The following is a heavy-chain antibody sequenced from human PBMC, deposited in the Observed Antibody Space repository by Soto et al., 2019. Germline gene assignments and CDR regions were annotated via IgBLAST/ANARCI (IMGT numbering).Heavy chain of an antibody. Sequence: SETLSLTCSVSGGAITSYYWTWIRQPAGKGLEWIGRIYSSGSTKYNPSLQSRISMSLDTSKNQFSLTLASVTAADTAVYYCARGQRFSDWFDPWGQGTLVTVSS. CDR2: IYSSGST. CDR1: GGAITSYY. J-gene: IGHJ5*02. D-gene: IGHD3-3*01. CDR3: ARGQRFSDWFDP. V-gene: IGHV4-4*07.